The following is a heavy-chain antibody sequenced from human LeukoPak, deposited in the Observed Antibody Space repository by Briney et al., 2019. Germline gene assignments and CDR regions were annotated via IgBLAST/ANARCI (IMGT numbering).Heavy chain of an antibody. D-gene: IGHD6-13*01. Sequence: KTSETLSLTCTVSGGSISNNNYYWGWIRHPPGKGLEWIGEINHSGSTNYNPSLKSRVTISVDTSKNQFSLKLSSVTAADTAVYYCARGAAAGPELDYWGQGTLVTVSS. J-gene: IGHJ4*02. V-gene: IGHV4-39*07. CDR3: ARGAAAGPELDY. CDR1: GGSISNNNYY. CDR2: INHSGST.